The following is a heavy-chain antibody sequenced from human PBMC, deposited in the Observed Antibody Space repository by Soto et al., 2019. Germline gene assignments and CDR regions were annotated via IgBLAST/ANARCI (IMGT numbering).Heavy chain of an antibody. CDR3: ATSGSYYQSDY. V-gene: IGHV3-9*01. J-gene: IGHJ4*02. Sequence: GGSLRLSCAASGFTFDDYAVHWVRQAPGKGLEWVSGISWNSGSIGYADSVKGRFTISRDNAKNSLYLQMNSLRAEDTALYYCATSGSYYQSDYWGQGTLVTVSS. CDR1: GFTFDDYA. D-gene: IGHD3-10*01. CDR2: ISWNSGSI.